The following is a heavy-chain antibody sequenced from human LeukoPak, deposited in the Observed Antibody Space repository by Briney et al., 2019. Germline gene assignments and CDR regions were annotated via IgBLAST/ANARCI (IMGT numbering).Heavy chain of an antibody. Sequence: GGSLRLSCAASTSTFSNYGMHWVRQAPGKGLEWVAVIWYDGSKTYYAESVKGRFTISKDNSKNMLYLEMNSLRAEDTAVYYCARDSYDFWSGYRFNYYYYGMDVWGQGTTVTVSS. CDR1: TSTFSNYG. CDR3: ARDSYDFWSGYRFNYYYYGMDV. D-gene: IGHD3/OR15-3a*01. V-gene: IGHV3-33*01. J-gene: IGHJ6*02. CDR2: IWYDGSKT.